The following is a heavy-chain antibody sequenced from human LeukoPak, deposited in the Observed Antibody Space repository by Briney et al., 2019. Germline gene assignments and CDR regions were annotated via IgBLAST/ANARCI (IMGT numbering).Heavy chain of an antibody. V-gene: IGHV1-69*05. CDR3: ASSELVTGPDYYYYYYMYV. CDR2: IIPIFGTA. J-gene: IGHJ6*03. D-gene: IGHD6-6*01. Sequence: SVKVSCKASGGTFSSYAISWVRQAPGQGLEWMGGIIPIFGTANYAQKFQGRVTIPTNESTSTADMELSSLRSEDTAVYYCASSELVTGPDYYYYYYMYVWGKGTTVTVSS. CDR1: GGTFSSYA.